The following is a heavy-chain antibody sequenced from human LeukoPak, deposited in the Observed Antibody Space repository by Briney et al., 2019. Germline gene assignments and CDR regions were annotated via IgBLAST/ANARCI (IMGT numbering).Heavy chain of an antibody. CDR3: ARVRGYSYGSDAFDI. J-gene: IGHJ3*02. D-gene: IGHD5-18*01. CDR1: GGSISSYY. CDR2: IYYSGST. V-gene: IGHV4-59*01. Sequence: SETLSLTCTVSGGSISSYYWSWLRQPPGKGLEWIGYIYYSGSTNYNPSLKSRVTISVDTSKKQFSLKLSSVTAADTAVYYCARVRGYSYGSDAFDIWGQGTMVTVSS.